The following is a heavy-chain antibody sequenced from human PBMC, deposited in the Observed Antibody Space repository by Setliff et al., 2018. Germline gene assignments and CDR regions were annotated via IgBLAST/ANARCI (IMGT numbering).Heavy chain of an antibody. CDR3: LMIVLR. CDR1: GYTFANYG. CDR2: INAGNGDT. Sequence: ASVKVSCKASGYTFANYGLHWVRQAPGQRLEWMGWINAGNGDTKFSQKFQDTITMTADTSASTAYMELNSLRAEDTAVYYCLMIVLRWGQGTMVTVSS. V-gene: IGHV1-3*01. D-gene: IGHD2-8*01. J-gene: IGHJ3*01.